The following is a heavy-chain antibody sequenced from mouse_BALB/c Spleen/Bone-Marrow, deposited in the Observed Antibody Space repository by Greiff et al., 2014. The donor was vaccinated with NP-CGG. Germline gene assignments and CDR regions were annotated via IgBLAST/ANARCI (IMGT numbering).Heavy chain of an antibody. V-gene: IGHV1-14*01. J-gene: IGHJ1*01. CDR1: GYTFTSYV. CDR3: AGYDWYFDV. CDR2: INPYNDGT. D-gene: IGHD2-14*01. Sequence: VQLTESGPELVKPGASVKMSCKASGYTFTSYVMHWVKQRPGQGLEWIGYINPYNDGTKYNEKFKGKATLTSDKSSSTAYMELSSLTSEDSAVYYCAGYDWYFDVWGAGTTVTVSS.